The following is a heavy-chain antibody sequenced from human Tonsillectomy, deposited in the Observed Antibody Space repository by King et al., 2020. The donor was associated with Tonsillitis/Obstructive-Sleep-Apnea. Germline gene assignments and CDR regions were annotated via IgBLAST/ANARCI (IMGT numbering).Heavy chain of an antibody. J-gene: IGHJ4*02. CDR3: ARLLGITSAFDY. CDR2: ISYDGSNK. D-gene: IGHD1-14*01. CDR1: GFTFSSYT. V-gene: IGHV3-30*04. Sequence: QVQLVESGGGVVQPGRSLRLSCAASGFTFSSYTMHWVRQAPGKGLEWVAVISYDGSNKYYADSVKGRFTISRDNSKNTLYLQMNSLRAEDTAVYYCARLLGITSAFDYWGQGTLVTVSS.